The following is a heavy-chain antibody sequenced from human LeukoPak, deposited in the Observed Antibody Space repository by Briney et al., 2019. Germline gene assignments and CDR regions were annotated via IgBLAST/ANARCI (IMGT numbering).Heavy chain of an antibody. CDR1: VGSISSYF. D-gene: IGHD5-12*01. V-gene: IGHV4-59*01. J-gene: IGHJ3*02. CDR3: PGVYGGGDDFRGAFDI. Sequence: SESLSLTCADCVGSISSYFWSWIRPPPGKRLWWVGYIYYIGSTNYNPSLQRRATISVDASMKQFSLNLTSVTAADTAGLCFPGVYGGGDDFRGAFDIWDQGKMVTVSS. CDR2: IYYIGST.